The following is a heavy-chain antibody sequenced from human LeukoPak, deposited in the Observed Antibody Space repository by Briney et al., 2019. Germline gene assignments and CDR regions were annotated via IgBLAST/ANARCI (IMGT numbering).Heavy chain of an antibody. D-gene: IGHD6-13*01. V-gene: IGHV3-11*05. CDR2: IISSSSYT. J-gene: IGHJ4*02. CDR1: GFTFSDYY. Sequence: GGSLRLSCAASGFTFSDYYMRCIRHAPGKGLEWVSYIISSSSYTNYADSVKGRFTISRDNAKNSLYLQMNSLRAEDTAVYYCARALAAAGLRGFYYFDYWGQGTLVTVPS. CDR3: ARALAAAGLRGFYYFDY.